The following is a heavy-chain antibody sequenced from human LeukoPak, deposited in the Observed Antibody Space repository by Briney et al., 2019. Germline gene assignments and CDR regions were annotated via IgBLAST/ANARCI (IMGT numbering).Heavy chain of an antibody. V-gene: IGHV4-59*01. CDR1: GGSISNYY. Sequence: SETPSLTCTVSGGSISNYYWTWIRQPPGKGLEWIGYIFNGGSTNYNPSLKGRVTISVDTPKNQFSLKVSSVSAADTAVYYCARESRGYSFGAYYNYGMDVWGQGTTVTVSS. D-gene: IGHD5-18*01. J-gene: IGHJ6*02. CDR2: IFNGGST. CDR3: ARESRGYSFGAYYNYGMDV.